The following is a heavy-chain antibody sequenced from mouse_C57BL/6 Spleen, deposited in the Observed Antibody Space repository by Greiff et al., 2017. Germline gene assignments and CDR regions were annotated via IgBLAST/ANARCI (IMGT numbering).Heavy chain of an antibody. CDR2: INPGSGGT. J-gene: IGHJ2*01. Sequence: QVQLQQSGAELVRPGTSVKVSCKASGYAFTNYLIEWVKQRPGQGLEWIGVINPGSGGTNYNEKFKGKATLTADKSSSTAYMQLSSLTSEDSAVYFCARSSNYVSFDYWGQGTTLIVSS. D-gene: IGHD2-5*01. CDR3: ARSSNYVSFDY. V-gene: IGHV1-54*01. CDR1: GYAFTNYL.